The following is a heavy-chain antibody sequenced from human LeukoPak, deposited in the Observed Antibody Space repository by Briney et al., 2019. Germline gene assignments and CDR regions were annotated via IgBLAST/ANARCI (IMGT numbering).Heavy chain of an antibody. Sequence: GGSLRLSCAASGFTFINYAMSWVRQAPGKGLEWVSALSGSGASTSYADSVRGRFIISRDNSKNTVYLQINSLRGDDTAVYYCAKHPAVGSYYFFESWGQGTLVTVSS. J-gene: IGHJ4*02. V-gene: IGHV3-23*01. CDR2: LSGSGAST. CDR3: AKHPAVGSYYFFES. D-gene: IGHD1-26*01. CDR1: GFTFINYA.